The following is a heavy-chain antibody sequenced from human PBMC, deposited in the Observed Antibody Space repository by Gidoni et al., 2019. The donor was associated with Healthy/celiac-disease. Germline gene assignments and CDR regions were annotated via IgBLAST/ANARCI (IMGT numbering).Heavy chain of an antibody. CDR1: GGSFSGYY. D-gene: IGHD3-16*01. V-gene: IGHV4-34*01. CDR3: ARGVTLGGWFDP. CDR2: INHSGST. Sequence: GLLKPSETLSLTCAVYGGSFSGYYWSWIRQPPGKGLEWIGEINHSGSTNYNPSLKSRVTISVDTSKNQFSLKLSSVTAADTAVYYCARGVTLGGWFDPWGQGTLVTVSS. J-gene: IGHJ5*02.